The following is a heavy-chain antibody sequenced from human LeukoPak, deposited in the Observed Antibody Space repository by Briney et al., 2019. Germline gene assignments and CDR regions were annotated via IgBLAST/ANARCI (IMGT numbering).Heavy chain of an antibody. CDR1: GYSLSSGYY. CDR2: IYHSGST. J-gene: IGHJ3*02. CDR3: ARGGIHYYDSSGHSIHDAFDI. Sequence: SETLSLTCTVSGYSLSSGYYWGWIRQPPGKGLEWIGSIYHSGSTYYNPSLKSRVTISVDTSKNQFSLKLSSVTAADTAVYYCARGGIHYYDSSGHSIHDAFDIWGQGTMVTVSS. D-gene: IGHD3-22*01. V-gene: IGHV4-38-2*02.